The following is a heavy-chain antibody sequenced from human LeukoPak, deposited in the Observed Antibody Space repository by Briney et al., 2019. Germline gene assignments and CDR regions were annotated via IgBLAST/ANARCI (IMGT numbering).Heavy chain of an antibody. CDR1: GGSISNYY. V-gene: IGHV4-59*01. J-gene: IGHJ4*02. D-gene: IGHD6-13*01. Sequence: SETLSLTCTVSGGSISNYYWSWIRQPPGKGLEWIGYIFYSGSTSYNPSLKSRVTISVDTSKNQFSLKLRSVTAADTAVYYCARVTGYRIEDYFDYWGQGTLVTVSS. CDR3: ARVTGYRIEDYFDY. CDR2: IFYSGST.